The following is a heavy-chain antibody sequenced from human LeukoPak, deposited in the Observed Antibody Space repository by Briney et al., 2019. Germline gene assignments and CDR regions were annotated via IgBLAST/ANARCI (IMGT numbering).Heavy chain of an antibody. J-gene: IGHJ6*03. CDR3: ARVYYGSGSLYYYYYYMDV. Sequence: GGSLRLSCAASGFTFSSYSMNWVRQAPGKGLEWVSVIYSGGRTHYADSVKGRSTISRDNSKNTLYLQMNRLRAEDTAVYYCARVYYGSGSLYYYYYYMDVWGEGTTVTISS. V-gene: IGHV3-53*01. CDR2: IYSGGRT. CDR1: GFTFSSYS. D-gene: IGHD3-10*01.